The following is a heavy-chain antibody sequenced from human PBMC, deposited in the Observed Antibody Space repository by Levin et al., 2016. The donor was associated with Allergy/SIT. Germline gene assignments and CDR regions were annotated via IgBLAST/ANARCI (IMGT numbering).Heavy chain of an antibody. CDR3: ARDLNIVVVPAAMCY. Sequence: ASVKVSCKASGYTFTSYGISWVRQAPGQGLEWMGWISAYNGNTNYAQKLQGRVTMTTDTSTSTAYMELRSLRSDDTAVYYCARDLNIVVVPAAMCYWGQGTLVTVSS. CDR1: GYTFTSYG. J-gene: IGHJ4*02. CDR2: ISAYNGNT. V-gene: IGHV1-18*01. D-gene: IGHD2-2*01.